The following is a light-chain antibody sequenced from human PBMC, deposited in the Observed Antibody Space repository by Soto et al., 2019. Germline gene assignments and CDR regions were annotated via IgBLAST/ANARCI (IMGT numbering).Light chain of an antibody. J-gene: IGKJ4*01. CDR3: QQYYTWPLT. CDR1: QSVSSY. Sequence: EIVMTQSPATLSVSPGERATLSCRASQSVSSYLAWYQQKPGQAPRLLISGASTRATAIPARFSGSGSGTEFTLTVTSLKSEDFAVYYCQQYYTWPLTFGGGTKVEIK. V-gene: IGKV3-15*01. CDR2: GAS.